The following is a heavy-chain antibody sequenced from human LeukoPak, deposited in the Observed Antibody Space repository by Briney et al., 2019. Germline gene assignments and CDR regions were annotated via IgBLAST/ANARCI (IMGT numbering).Heavy chain of an antibody. CDR1: GGSISSDSYY. Sequence: SETLSLTCTVSGGSISSDSYYWSWIRQPAGKGLEWIGRIFNSGSTNSIPSLKSRVTISLDTSKNQFSLKLSSVTAADTAVYYGARRGGSGYPIGYWGQGTLVTVSS. D-gene: IGHD3-22*01. CDR2: IFNSGST. V-gene: IGHV4-61*02. J-gene: IGHJ4*02. CDR3: ARRGGSGYPIGY.